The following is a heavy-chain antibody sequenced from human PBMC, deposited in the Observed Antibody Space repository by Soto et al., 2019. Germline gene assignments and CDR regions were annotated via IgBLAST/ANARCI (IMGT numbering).Heavy chain of an antibody. CDR2: ISYDGSNK. CDR1: GFTFSSYG. D-gene: IGHD1-7*01. V-gene: IGHV3-30*18. J-gene: IGHJ4*02. CDR3: ANVGDWNYAFDY. Sequence: QVQLVESGGGVVQPGRSLRLSCAASGFTFSSYGMHWVRQAPGKGLEWVAVISYDGSNKYYADSVKGRFTISRDNSKNTLYLQMNSLRAEDTAVYYCANVGDWNYAFDYWGQGTLVTVSS.